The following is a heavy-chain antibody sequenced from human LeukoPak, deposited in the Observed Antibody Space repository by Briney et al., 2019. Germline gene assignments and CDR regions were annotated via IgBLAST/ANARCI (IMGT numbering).Heavy chain of an antibody. CDR1: GGSFSGYY. D-gene: IGHD3-3*01. Sequence: SETLSLTCAVYGGSFSGYYWSWIRQPPGKGLEWIGEINHSGSTNYNPSLKSRVTISVDTSKNQFSLKLSSVTAADTAVYYCARRPYYDFPRGAFDIWGQGTMVTVSS. CDR2: INHSGST. V-gene: IGHV4-34*01. J-gene: IGHJ3*02. CDR3: ARRPYYDFPRGAFDI.